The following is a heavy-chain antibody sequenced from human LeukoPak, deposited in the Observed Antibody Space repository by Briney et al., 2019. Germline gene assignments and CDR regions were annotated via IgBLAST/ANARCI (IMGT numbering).Heavy chain of an antibody. CDR2: INPNSGGT. J-gene: IGHJ6*02. V-gene: IGHV1-2*04. CDR3: ARDRTLSGGSGSYHNDGMDV. Sequence: GASVTVSCKASGYTFTGYYMHWVRQAPGQGLEWMGWINPNSGGTNYAQKFQGWVTMTRDTSISTAYMELSRLRSDDTAVYYCARDRTLSGGSGSYHNDGMDVWGQGTAVTVSS. CDR1: GYTFTGYY. D-gene: IGHD3-10*01.